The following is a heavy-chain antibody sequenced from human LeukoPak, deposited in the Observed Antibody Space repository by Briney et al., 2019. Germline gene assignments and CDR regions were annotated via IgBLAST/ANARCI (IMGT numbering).Heavy chain of an antibody. Sequence: GGSLRLSCAASGFSLSGYWMTWVRQAPGKGLEWVARLHADGVEQNYVDSVTGRFTMSRDNAKNSLDLQMNSLRVEDTAVYYCARGGYSFDYLGQGTLVTVSS. J-gene: IGHJ4*02. CDR3: ARGGYSFDY. CDR1: GFSLSGYW. CDR2: LHADGVEQ. D-gene: IGHD5-18*01. V-gene: IGHV3-7*01.